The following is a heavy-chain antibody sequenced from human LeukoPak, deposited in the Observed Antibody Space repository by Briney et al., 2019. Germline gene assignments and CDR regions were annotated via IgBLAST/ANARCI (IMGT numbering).Heavy chain of an antibody. CDR3: ARKIAAVGRRHYYYMDV. D-gene: IGHD6-13*01. J-gene: IGHJ6*03. CDR1: GYTFTSYD. Sequence: ASVKVSCKASGYTFTSYDINWVRQATGQGLEWMGWMNPNSGNTGYAQKFQGRVTMTRNTSISTAYMELSSLRSEDTAVYYCARKIAAVGRRHYYYMDVWGKGTTVTVSS. CDR2: MNPNSGNT. V-gene: IGHV1-8*01.